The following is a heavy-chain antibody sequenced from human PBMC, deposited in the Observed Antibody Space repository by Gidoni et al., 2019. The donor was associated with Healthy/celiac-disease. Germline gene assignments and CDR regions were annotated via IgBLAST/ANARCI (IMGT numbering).Heavy chain of an antibody. V-gene: IGHV3-23*01. D-gene: IGHD6-19*01. CDR3: ANFKRGSGLVPLPKTH. Sequence: EVQLLESGGGLVQPGGSLRLSCAASGFTFSSYAMSWVRQAPGKGLEWVSAISGSGGSTYYADSVKGRFTISRDNSKNTLYLQMNSLRAEDTAVYYCANFKRGSGLVPLPKTHWGQGTLVTVSS. CDR2: ISGSGGST. J-gene: IGHJ4*02. CDR1: GFTFSSYA.